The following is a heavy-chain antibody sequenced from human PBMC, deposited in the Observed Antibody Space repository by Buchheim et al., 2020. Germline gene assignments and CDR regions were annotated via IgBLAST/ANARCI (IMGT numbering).Heavy chain of an antibody. D-gene: IGHD6-6*01. CDR1: GFTFSSYS. CDR3: ARERKVLGSSSFADV. Sequence: EVQLVESGGGLVKPGGSLRLSCAASGFTFSSYSMNWVRQAPGKGLEWVSSISSSSSYIYYADSVKGRFTISRDNAKNPLYLQMNSLRAEDTAVYYCARERKVLGSSSFADVWGQGTT. V-gene: IGHV3-21*01. CDR2: ISSSSSYI. J-gene: IGHJ6*02.